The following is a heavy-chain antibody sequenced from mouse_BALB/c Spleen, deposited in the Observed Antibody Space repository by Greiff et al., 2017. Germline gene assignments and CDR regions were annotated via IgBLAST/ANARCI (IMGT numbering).Heavy chain of an antibody. CDR3: ARSPEMDY. CDR1: GFTFTDYY. Sequence: EVKLVESGGGLVQPGGSLRLTCATSGFTFTDYYMSWVRQPPGKALEWLGFIRNKANGYTTEYSASVKGRFTISRDNSQSILYLQMNTLRAEDSATYYCARSPEMDYWGQGTSVTVSS. J-gene: IGHJ4*01. CDR2: IRNKANGYTT. V-gene: IGHV7-3*02.